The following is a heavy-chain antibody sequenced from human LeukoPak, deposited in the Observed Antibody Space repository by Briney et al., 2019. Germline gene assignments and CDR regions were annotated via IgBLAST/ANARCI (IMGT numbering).Heavy chain of an antibody. CDR1: GFTFSSYA. CDR3: ARPLVAAADFYFDY. J-gene: IGHJ4*02. V-gene: IGHV3-30*04. D-gene: IGHD6-13*01. Sequence: GRSLRLSCAASGFTFSSYAMHWVRQAPGKGLEWVAVISYDGSNKYYADSVKGRFTISRGNSKNTLYLQMNSLRAEDTAVYYCARPLVAAADFYFDYWGQGTLVTVSS. CDR2: ISYDGSNK.